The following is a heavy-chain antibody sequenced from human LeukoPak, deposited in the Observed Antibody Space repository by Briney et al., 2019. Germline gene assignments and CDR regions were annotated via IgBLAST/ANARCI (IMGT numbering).Heavy chain of an antibody. D-gene: IGHD6-19*01. CDR3: ARHDGGWYRSDF. V-gene: IGHV1-18*01. J-gene: IGHJ4*02. Sequence: AASVKVSCKASGYTFTSYGISWVRQAPGQGLEWMGWISANNGNTNYAQKLQGRVTMTTDTSASTAHMELRSLSSDDTGVYYCARHDGGWYRSDFWGQGTLVTVSS. CDR2: ISANNGNT. CDR1: GYTFTSYG.